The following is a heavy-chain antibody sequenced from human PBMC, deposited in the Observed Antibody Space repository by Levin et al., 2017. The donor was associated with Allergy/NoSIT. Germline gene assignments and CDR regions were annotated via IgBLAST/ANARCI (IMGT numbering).Heavy chain of an antibody. V-gene: IGHV1-18*01. Sequence: ASVKVSCKASGYIFTSYGISWVRQAPGQGLEWMGWISAYNGNTNYAQKVQGRVTMTTDPSTTTAYMDLRSLRSDDTAVYYCARGGSRQNWFDPWGQGTLVIVSS. J-gene: IGHJ5*02. D-gene: IGHD2-15*01. CDR1: GYIFTSYG. CDR2: ISAYNGNT. CDR3: ARGGSRQNWFDP.